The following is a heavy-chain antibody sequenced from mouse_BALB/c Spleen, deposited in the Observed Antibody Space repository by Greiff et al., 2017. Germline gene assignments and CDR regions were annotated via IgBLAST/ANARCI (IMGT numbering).Heavy chain of an antibody. Sequence: EVKLVESGPSLVKPSQTLSLTCSVTGDSITSGYWNWIRKFPGNKLEYMGYISYSGSTYYNPSLKSRISITRDTSKNQYYLQLNSVTTEDTATYYCARCMEYGNYGFDYWGQGTTLTVSS. CDR2: ISYSGST. CDR3: ARCMEYGNYGFDY. CDR1: GDSITSGY. D-gene: IGHD2-10*02. J-gene: IGHJ2*01. V-gene: IGHV3-8*02.